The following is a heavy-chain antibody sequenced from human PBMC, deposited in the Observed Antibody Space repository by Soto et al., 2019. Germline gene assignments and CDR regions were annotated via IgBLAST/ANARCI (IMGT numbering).Heavy chain of an antibody. Sequence: ASVKVSCKDSGYTFASYGLSWVRQAPGQGLEWMGWISAYNGNTNYAQKLQGRVTMTTDTSTSTAYMELRSLRSDDTAVYYCASDSSYSSGPDYWGQGTLVPVSS. D-gene: IGHD6-19*01. J-gene: IGHJ4*02. CDR1: GYTFASYG. CDR2: ISAYNGNT. V-gene: IGHV1-18*01. CDR3: ASDSSYSSGPDY.